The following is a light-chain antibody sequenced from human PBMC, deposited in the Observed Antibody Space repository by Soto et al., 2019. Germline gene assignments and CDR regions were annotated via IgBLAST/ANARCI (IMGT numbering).Light chain of an antibody. J-gene: IGLJ1*01. V-gene: IGLV3-1*01. Sequence: SYELTQPPSVSVSPGQTASITCSGDKLGDKYACWYQQKPGQSPVLVIYQDSKRPSGIPERFSGSNSGNTATLTISGTQAMDEADYYCQAWDISTALYVFGTVTKLTVL. CDR3: QAWDISTALYV. CDR2: QDS. CDR1: KLGDKY.